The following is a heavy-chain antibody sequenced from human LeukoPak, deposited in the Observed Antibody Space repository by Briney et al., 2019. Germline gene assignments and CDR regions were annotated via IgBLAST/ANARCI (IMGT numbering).Heavy chain of an antibody. CDR2: ITSGVGIT. D-gene: IGHD3-10*01. CDR3: AKGDYYDFDY. CDR1: GFTFSNYG. V-gene: IGHV3-23*01. Sequence: GGSLRLSCAASGFTFSNYGMNWVRQAPGKGLEWVSIITSGVGITYYADSVKGRFTISRDNSKNTLYLQMNSLRAEDTAVYYCAKGDYYDFDYWGQGSLAGVSS. J-gene: IGHJ4*02.